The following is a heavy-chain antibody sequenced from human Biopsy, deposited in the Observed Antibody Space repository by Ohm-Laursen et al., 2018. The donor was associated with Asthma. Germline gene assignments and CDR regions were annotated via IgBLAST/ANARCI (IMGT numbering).Heavy chain of an antibody. J-gene: IGHJ6*02. CDR3: ARGGYCTSPTCPWGRYATDV. CDR1: GFTFNSCW. CDR2: IKKDGSEE. V-gene: IGHV3-7*01. Sequence: SLRLSCAASGFTFNSCWMSWVRQAPGKGLEWVANIKKDGSEEYYVDSVKGRFTISRDNAKNSLFLHMNSLRAGDSAVYYCARGGYCTSPTCPWGRYATDVWGQGTTVTVSS. D-gene: IGHD2-8*01.